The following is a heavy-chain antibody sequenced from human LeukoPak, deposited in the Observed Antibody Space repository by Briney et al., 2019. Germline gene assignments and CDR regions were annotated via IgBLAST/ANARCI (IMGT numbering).Heavy chain of an antibody. D-gene: IGHD6-13*01. V-gene: IGHV3-30-3*01. J-gene: IGHJ4*02. CDR2: ISYDGSNK. CDR1: GFTFSSYA. Sequence: GGSLRLSCAASGFTFSSYAMHWVRQAPGKGLEWVAVISYDGSNKYYADSVKGRFTISRDNSKNTLYLQMNSLRAEDTAVYYCARDRGLAIAAAGTYLDYWGQGTLVTVSS. CDR3: ARDRGLAIAAAGTYLDY.